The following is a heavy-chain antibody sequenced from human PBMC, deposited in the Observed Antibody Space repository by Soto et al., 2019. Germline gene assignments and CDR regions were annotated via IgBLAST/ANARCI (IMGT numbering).Heavy chain of an antibody. V-gene: IGHV1-69-2*01. CDR1: GYTFTDYY. D-gene: IGHD6-19*01. Sequence: EVHLVQSGAEVKMPGATVKISCKVSGYTFTDYYLHWVQQAPGKGLEWMGFVDPEDGETKYAEKFQGRVTITADTSTDTAYMEVSSLRSEDTAMFYCVTEGIGMGGTHLDSWGQGTLVTVSS. CDR3: VTEGIGMGGTHLDS. CDR2: VDPEDGET. J-gene: IGHJ4*02.